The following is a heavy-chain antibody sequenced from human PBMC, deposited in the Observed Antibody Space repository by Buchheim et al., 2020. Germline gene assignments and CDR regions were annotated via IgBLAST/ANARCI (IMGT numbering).Heavy chain of an antibody. J-gene: IGHJ6*02. V-gene: IGHV3-74*01. CDR1: GFTFSSYW. CDR2: INSDGSST. CDR3: AREGNFEYSSSLLHYYYYYGMDV. Sequence: EVQLVESGGGLVQPGGSLRLSCAASGFTFSSYWMHWVGQAPGKGLVWVSRINSDGSSTSSAASVKGRFPISRDNAKNTLSLQMNSLRAEDTAVYYCAREGNFEYSSSLLHYYYYYGMDVWGQGTT. D-gene: IGHD6-6*01.